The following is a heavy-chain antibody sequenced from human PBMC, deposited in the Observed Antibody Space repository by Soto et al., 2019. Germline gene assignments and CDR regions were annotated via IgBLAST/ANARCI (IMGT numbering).Heavy chain of an antibody. CDR2: ISGSGDST. J-gene: IGHJ4*02. Sequence: GGSLRLSCAASGFTFSSYAMNWVRRAPGKGLEWVSVISGSGDSTYYADSVKGRFTISRDNSKNTLYLQMNSLRAEDTAVYYCAKRATGTYFDYWGQGTLVTVSS. D-gene: IGHD1-1*01. CDR1: GFTFSSYA. V-gene: IGHV3-23*01. CDR3: AKRATGTYFDY.